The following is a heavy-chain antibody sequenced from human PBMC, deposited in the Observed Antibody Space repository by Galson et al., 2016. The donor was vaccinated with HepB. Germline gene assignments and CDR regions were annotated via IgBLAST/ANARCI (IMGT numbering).Heavy chain of an antibody. CDR2: ISGSGGST. CDR1: GFTFSSYG. J-gene: IGHJ4*02. V-gene: IGHV3-23*01. CDR3: AKGDYYDSSGYFPFDY. D-gene: IGHD3-22*01. Sequence: SLRLSCAASGFTFSSYGMHWVRQAPGKGLEWVSAISGSGGSTYYADSVKGRFTISRDNSKNTLYLQMNSLRAEDTAVYYCAKGDYYDSSGYFPFDYWGQGTLVTVSS.